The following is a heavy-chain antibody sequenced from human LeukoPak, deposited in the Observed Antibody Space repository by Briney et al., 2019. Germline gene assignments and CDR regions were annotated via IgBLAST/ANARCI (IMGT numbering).Heavy chain of an antibody. J-gene: IGHJ4*02. CDR3: ARLGASSSGKYYFDY. Sequence: GGSLRLSCAASGFTFSGYWMSWARQAPGKGLQWVANINQDGSVKYYTDSVKGRFTISRDNAQNSLSLQMNSLSAEDTAVYYCARLGASSSGKYYFDYWGQGTLVTVSS. V-gene: IGHV3-7*01. CDR2: INQDGSVK. CDR1: GFTFSGYW. D-gene: IGHD6-25*01.